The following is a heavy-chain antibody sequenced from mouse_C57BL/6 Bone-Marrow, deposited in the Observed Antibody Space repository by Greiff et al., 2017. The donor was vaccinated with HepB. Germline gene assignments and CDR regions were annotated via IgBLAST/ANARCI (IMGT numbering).Heavy chain of an antibody. J-gene: IGHJ4*01. CDR1: GYTFTSYW. Sequence: QVQLQQPGAELAKPGASVKMSCKASGYTFTSYWITWVKQRPGQGLEWIGDIYPGSGSTNYNEKFKSKATLTVDTSSSTAYMQLSSLTSEDSAVYYCARFCYSKYYYAMDYWGQGTSVTVSS. V-gene: IGHV1-55*01. CDR2: IYPGSGST. D-gene: IGHD2-5*01. CDR3: ARFCYSKYYYAMDY.